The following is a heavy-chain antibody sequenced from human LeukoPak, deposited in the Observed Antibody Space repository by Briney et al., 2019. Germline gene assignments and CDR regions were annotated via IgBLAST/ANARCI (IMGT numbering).Heavy chain of an antibody. Sequence: SGTLSLTCAVSGGSITSHNWWSWVRQPPGQGLEWIGEIHYGGNTNYNTSLKSRVTMSVDQSKNQFSLNVYSVTAADTAVYYCASHMAVTGTKGFDYWGQGTLVTVSS. V-gene: IGHV4-4*02. CDR1: GGSITSHNW. CDR2: IHYGGNT. D-gene: IGHD6-19*01. J-gene: IGHJ4*02. CDR3: ASHMAVTGTKGFDY.